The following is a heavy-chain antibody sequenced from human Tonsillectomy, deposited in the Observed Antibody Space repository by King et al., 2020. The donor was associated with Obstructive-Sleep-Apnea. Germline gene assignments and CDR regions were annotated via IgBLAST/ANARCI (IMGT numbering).Heavy chain of an antibody. V-gene: IGHV4-38-2*02. D-gene: IGHD3-22*01. J-gene: IGHJ4*02. CDR1: GYSISSGYY. Sequence: VQLQESGPGLVKPSETLSLTCTVSGYSISSGYYWGWIRQPPGKGLEWIGSIYHSGSTYYNPSLKSRVTISVDTSKNQFSLKLSSVTAADTAVYYCARAPTGYYYDSSGYYMDYWGQGTLVTVSS. CDR3: ARAPTGYYYDSSGYYMDY. CDR2: IYHSGST.